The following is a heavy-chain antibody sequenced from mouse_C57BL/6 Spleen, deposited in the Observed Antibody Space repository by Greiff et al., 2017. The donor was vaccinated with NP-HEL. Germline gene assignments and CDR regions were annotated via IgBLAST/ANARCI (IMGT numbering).Heavy chain of an antibody. CDR1: GYSFTGYY. Sequence: VQLQQSGPELVKPGASVKISCKASGYSFTGYYMNWVKQSPEKSLEWIGEINPSTGGTTSNQKFKAKATLTVDKSSSTAYMQLKSMTSRDSADYYCARSDYYGSSQYYFDDRGQGTTLTVAT. D-gene: IGHD1-1*01. CDR2: INPSTGGT. CDR3: ARSDYYGSSQYYFDD. J-gene: IGHJ2*01. V-gene: IGHV1-42*01.